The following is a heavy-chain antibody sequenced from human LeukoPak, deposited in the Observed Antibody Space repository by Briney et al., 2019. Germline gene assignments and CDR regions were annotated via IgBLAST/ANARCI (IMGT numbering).Heavy chain of an antibody. CDR2: IRSKASSYAT. CDR3: TSRIAAAGTLIDY. J-gene: IGHJ4*02. Sequence: PGGSLRLSCAASGFTFSDHYMDWVRQAPGKGLEWVGRIRSKASSYATAYAASLKGRFTISRDDSKNTVYLQMNSLKTEDTAVYYCTSRIAAAGTLIDYWGQGTLVTVSS. V-gene: IGHV3-73*01. D-gene: IGHD6-13*01. CDR1: GFTFSDHY.